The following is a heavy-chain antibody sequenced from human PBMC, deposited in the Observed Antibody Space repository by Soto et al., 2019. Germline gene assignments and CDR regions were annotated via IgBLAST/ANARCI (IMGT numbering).Heavy chain of an antibody. CDR1: GFTFSDYA. D-gene: IGHD4-17*01. V-gene: IGHV3-30-3*01. CDR3: ARPAATVIFYSGMDV. CDR2: ISFDGSNE. Sequence: LRLSFAASGFTFSDYAMHWVRQAPGKGLEWVAIISFDGSNEHYADSVQGRFTISRDNSENTLYLQMNSLRADDTAVYYCARPAATVIFYSGMDVWGQGTTVTVSS. J-gene: IGHJ6*02.